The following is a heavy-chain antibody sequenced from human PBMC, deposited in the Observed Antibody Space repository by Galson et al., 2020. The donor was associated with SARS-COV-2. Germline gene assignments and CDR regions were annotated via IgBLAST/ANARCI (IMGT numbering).Heavy chain of an antibody. D-gene: IGHD3-22*01. V-gene: IGHV3-11*06. J-gene: IGHJ3*02. Sequence: GESLKISCAAPGFTFSDHYMSWIRQAPGKGLEWVSYISTYSSYTKSADSVKGRFTISRDNAKNSLYLQMNSLRAEDTALYYCARDSERRFYESSTYSPDSFDIWGQGTTVTVSS. CDR2: ISTYSSYT. CDR3: ARDSERRFYESSTYSPDSFDI. CDR1: GFTFSDHY.